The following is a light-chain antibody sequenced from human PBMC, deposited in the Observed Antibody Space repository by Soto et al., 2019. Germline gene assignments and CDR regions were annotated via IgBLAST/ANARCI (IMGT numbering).Light chain of an antibody. V-gene: IGLV1-40*01. J-gene: IGLJ2*01. Sequence: QSVLTQPPSVSGAPGQRVTIACTGTSSNIGAGYDVHWYQHLPGTAPKLLIYANSDRPSGVPDRFSGSKSATSASLAITGLQAEDEADYYCQSYDTSLSGSVFGRGTKVTVL. CDR1: SSNIGAGYD. CDR3: QSYDTSLSGSV. CDR2: ANS.